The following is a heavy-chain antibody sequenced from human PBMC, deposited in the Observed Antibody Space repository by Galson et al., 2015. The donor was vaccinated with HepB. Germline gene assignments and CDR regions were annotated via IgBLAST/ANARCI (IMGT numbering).Heavy chain of an antibody. D-gene: IGHD3-10*01. CDR1: GFTFSSYS. Sequence: SLRLSCAASGFTFSSYSMNWVRQAPGKGLEWVSSISSSSSYIYYADSVKGRFTISRDDAKNSLYLQMNSLRAEDTAVYYCAREGSARDYFDYWGQGTLVTVSS. V-gene: IGHV3-21*01. CDR2: ISSSSSYI. J-gene: IGHJ4*02. CDR3: AREGSARDYFDY.